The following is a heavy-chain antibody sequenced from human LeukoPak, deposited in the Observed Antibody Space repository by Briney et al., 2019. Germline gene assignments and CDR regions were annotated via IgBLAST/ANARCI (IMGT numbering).Heavy chain of an antibody. CDR1: GGSISSYY. J-gene: IGHJ6*03. D-gene: IGHD6-13*01. CDR3: ARHDRVADLYYMDV. CDR2: IYYSVST. Sequence: SETLSLSCIVSGGSISSYYWSWIRQPPGKGLEWIGYIYYSVSTSYNPSPKSGDSISIDPSKNQFSLKLSSVTAADTAVYYCARHDRVADLYYMDVWGKGTTVTVSS. V-gene: IGHV4-59*08.